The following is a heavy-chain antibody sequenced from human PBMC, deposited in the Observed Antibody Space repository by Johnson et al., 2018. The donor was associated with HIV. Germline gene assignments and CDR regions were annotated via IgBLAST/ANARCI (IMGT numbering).Heavy chain of an antibody. V-gene: IGHV3-30*04. CDR3: ARASVSSPRYSSSSDDAFDI. D-gene: IGHD6-6*01. CDR2: ISYDGSNK. J-gene: IGHJ3*02. Sequence: QVQLVESGGGVVQPGRSLRLSCAASGFTFSSYAMHWVRQAPGNGLEWVAVISYDGSNKYYADSVKGRFTISRDNSKNTLYLQMNSLRAEDTAVYYCARASVSSPRYSSSSDDAFDIWGQGTMVTVSS. CDR1: GFTFSSYA.